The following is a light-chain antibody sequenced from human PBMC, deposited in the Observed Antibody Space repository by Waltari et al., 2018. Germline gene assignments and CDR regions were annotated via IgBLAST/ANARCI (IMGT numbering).Light chain of an antibody. CDR1: QGISNW. V-gene: IGKV1-5*03. CDR3: QQYDHYPWT. Sequence: DIQMTQSPSPLSASVGDRVTITCRTSQGISNWLAWYQQTPGKAPKLLIYQASTLESGVPSRFSGSGSGTEFTLTISSLQPDDSATYYCQQYDHYPWTFGQGTKVELK. J-gene: IGKJ1*01. CDR2: QAS.